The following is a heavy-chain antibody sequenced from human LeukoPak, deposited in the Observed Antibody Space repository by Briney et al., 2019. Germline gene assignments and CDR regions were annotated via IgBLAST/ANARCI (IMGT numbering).Heavy chain of an antibody. CDR2: IFYSGNT. V-gene: IGHV4-59*01. CDR1: GRSISNYY. Sequence: SETLSLTYTLSGRSISNYYWSCIRQPPGKGLEWIGYIFYSGNTNYNPSLRSRVNISVDTSKSQFSLKMTSVTAADTAGYYCARGGGWTGARKDFDYWGQGTLVTVSS. CDR3: ARGGGWTGARKDFDY. D-gene: IGHD3/OR15-3a*01. J-gene: IGHJ4*02.